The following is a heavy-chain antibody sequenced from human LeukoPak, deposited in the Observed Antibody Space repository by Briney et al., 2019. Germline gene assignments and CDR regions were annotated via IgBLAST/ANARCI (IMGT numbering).Heavy chain of an antibody. D-gene: IGHD3-22*01. Sequence: GASVKVSCKASGYTFTSYGISWVRQAPGQGLEWMGWISAYNGNTNYAQKLQGRVTMTTDTSTSTAYMELRSLRSDDTAVYYCARVRRRDYYDSSGYYGGVIDYWGQGTLVTVSS. CDR3: ARVRRRDYYDSSGYYGGVIDY. CDR2: ISAYNGNT. V-gene: IGHV1-18*01. J-gene: IGHJ4*02. CDR1: GYTFTSYG.